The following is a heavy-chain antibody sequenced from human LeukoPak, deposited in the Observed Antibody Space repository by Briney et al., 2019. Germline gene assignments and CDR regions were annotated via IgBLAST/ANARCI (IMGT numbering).Heavy chain of an antibody. CDR1: GFTFTSSA. Sequence: ASVKVSCKASGFTFTSSAVQWVRQARGQRLEWIGWIVVGSGNTNYAQKFQERVTITRDMSTSTAYMELSSLRSEDTAVYYCAASSGIAARRSYGMDVWGQGTTVTVSS. J-gene: IGHJ6*02. CDR3: AASSGIAARRSYGMDV. V-gene: IGHV1-58*01. CDR2: IVVGSGNT. D-gene: IGHD6-6*01.